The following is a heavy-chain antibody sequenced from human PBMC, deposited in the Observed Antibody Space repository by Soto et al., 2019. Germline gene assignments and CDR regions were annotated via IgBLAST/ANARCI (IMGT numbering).Heavy chain of an antibody. D-gene: IGHD1-1*01. CDR3: ARGSWDDVSGHYYMDV. J-gene: IGHJ6*03. Sequence: SQTLSLTCDISWGSVSSNSAGWNWIRPTPSRGLEWLGRTYYKSKWYYTYAASVKSRITVSPDTSKNQFSLQLTSVTPEDTAVYYCARGSWDDVSGHYYMDVWDKGTTVTVSS. V-gene: IGHV6-1*01. CDR2: TYYKSKWYY. CDR1: WGSVSSNSAG.